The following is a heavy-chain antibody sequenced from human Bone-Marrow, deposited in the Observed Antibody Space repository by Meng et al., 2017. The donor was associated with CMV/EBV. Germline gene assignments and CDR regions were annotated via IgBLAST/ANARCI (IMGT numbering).Heavy chain of an antibody. CDR3: ARVILEWLPYFDY. V-gene: IGHV1-2*02. Sequence: ASVKVSCKASGGTFNRYSFSWMRQAHGQGLEWMGWINPNSGGTNYAQKFQGRVTMTRDTSISTAYMELSRLRSDDTAVYYCARVILEWLPYFDYWGQGTLVTVSS. J-gene: IGHJ4*02. D-gene: IGHD3-3*01. CDR1: GGTFNRYS. CDR2: INPNSGGT.